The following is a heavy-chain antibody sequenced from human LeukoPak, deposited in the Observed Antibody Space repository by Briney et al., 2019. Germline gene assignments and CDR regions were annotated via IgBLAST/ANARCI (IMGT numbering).Heavy chain of an antibody. D-gene: IGHD3-10*01. CDR2: IYYSGST. CDR1: GGSISSYY. V-gene: IGHV4-59*01. Sequence: PSETLSLTCTVSGGSISSYYWSWIRQPPGKGLEWIGYIYYSGSTNYNPSLKSRVTISVDTSKNQFSLKLSSVTAADTAVYYCARDQGRVRGVRYFDYWGQGTLVTVSS. J-gene: IGHJ4*02. CDR3: ARDQGRVRGVRYFDY.